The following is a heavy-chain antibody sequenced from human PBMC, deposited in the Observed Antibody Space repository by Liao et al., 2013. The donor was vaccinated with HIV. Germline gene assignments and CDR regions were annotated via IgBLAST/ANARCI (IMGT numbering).Heavy chain of an antibody. CDR2: IYHTGGT. CDR3: ARGVRYYYYYMDV. J-gene: IGHJ6*03. D-gene: IGHD3-3*01. V-gene: IGHV4-30-2*01. Sequence: QLQLQESGSGLVKPSQTLSLTCAVSGGSISSGGYSWSWIRQPPGKGLEWIGFIYHTGGTSYNPSLQSRVTMSVDRSKNYLSLKLSSVTAADTAVYYCARGVRYYYYYMDVWGKGTTVTVSS. CDR1: GGSISSGGYS.